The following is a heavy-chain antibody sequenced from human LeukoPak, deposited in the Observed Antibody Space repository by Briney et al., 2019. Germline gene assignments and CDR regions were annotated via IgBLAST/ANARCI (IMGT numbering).Heavy chain of an antibody. CDR3: ARIAPTSGWYLGYFDY. V-gene: IGHV1-18*01. CDR2: ISAYSGNK. J-gene: IGHJ4*02. CDR1: GYTFTSYG. D-gene: IGHD6-19*01. Sequence: ASVKVSCKASGYTFTSYGISWVRQAPGQGLEWMGWISAYSGNKNYAQKLQGRVTMTTDTSTSTAYMELRSLRSDGSAVYYCARIAPTSGWYLGYFDYWGQGTLVTVSS.